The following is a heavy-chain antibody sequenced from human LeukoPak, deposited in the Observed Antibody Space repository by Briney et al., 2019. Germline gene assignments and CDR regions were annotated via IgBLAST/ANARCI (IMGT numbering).Heavy chain of an antibody. CDR1: GFTFSSYV. J-gene: IGHJ3*02. D-gene: IGHD2-15*01. CDR2: IYSGGST. Sequence: GGSLRLSCAASGFTFSSYVMSWVRQAPGKGLEWVSVIYSGGSTYCADSVKGRFTISRDNSKNTLYLQVNSLRAEDTAVYYCARAVVVVAATRRAFDIWGQGTVVTVSS. CDR3: ARAVVVVAATRRAFDI. V-gene: IGHV3-66*01.